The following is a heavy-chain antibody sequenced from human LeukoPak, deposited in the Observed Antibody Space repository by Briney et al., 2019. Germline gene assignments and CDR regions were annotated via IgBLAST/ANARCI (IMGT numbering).Heavy chain of an antibody. CDR3: ARGYYYDSSGSHYYYYYYMDV. Sequence: PSETLSLTCTVSGGSISSYYWSWIRQPPGKGLEWIGYIYYSGSTNYNPSLKSRVTISVGTSKNQFSLKLSSVTAADTAVYYCARGYYYDSSGSHYYYYYYMDVWDKGTTVTISS. CDR1: GGSISSYY. D-gene: IGHD3-22*01. CDR2: IYYSGST. J-gene: IGHJ6*03. V-gene: IGHV4-59*01.